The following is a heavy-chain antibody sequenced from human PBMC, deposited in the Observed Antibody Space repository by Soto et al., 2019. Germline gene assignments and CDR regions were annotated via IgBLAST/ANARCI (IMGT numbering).Heavy chain of an antibody. V-gene: IGHV1-18*01. D-gene: IGHD2-2*03. Sequence: ASVKVSCKASGYTFTSYGISWVRQAPGQGLEWMGWISAYNRNTNYAQKLQGRVTMTTDTSTSTAYMELRSLRSDDTAVYYCASVTWMVDAFDIWGQGTMVTVSS. J-gene: IGHJ3*02. CDR1: GYTFTSYG. CDR2: ISAYNRNT. CDR3: ASVTWMVDAFDI.